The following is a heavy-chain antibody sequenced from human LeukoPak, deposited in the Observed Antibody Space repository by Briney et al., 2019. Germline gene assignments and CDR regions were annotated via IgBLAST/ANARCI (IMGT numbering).Heavy chain of an antibody. CDR2: IYHSGST. CDR1: GYSISSGYY. Sequence: SETLSLTCSVSGYSISSGYYWAWIRQPPGKGLEWIGNIYHSGSTYYIPSLKSRVTISVDTSKNQFSLNLSSVTAADTAMYYCARAVGTSRNFFDYWGQGTLVTVSS. D-gene: IGHD4-23*01. CDR3: ARAVGTSRNFFDY. J-gene: IGHJ4*02. V-gene: IGHV4-38-2*02.